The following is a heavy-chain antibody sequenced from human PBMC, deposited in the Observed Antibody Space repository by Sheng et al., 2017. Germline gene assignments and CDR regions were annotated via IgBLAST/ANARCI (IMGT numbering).Heavy chain of an antibody. CDR1: GGSISSYY. CDR3: ARDTWIQLWLSSPPSNWFDP. J-gene: IGHJ5*02. D-gene: IGHD5-18*01. Sequence: QVQLQESGPGLVKPSETLSLTCTVSGGSISSYYWSWIRQPAGKGLEWIGRIYTSGSTNYNPSLKSRVTMSVDTSKNQFSLKLSSVTAAETAVYYCARDTWIQLWLSSPPSNWFDPWGQGTLVTVSS. V-gene: IGHV4-4*07. CDR2: IYTSGST.